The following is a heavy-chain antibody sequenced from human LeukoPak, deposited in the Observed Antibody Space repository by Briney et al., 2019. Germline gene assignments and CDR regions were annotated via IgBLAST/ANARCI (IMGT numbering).Heavy chain of an antibody. Sequence: GGSLRLSCAASGFTFTMFGMNWVRQAPGKGLEWVSYIDARSGIVYYADSVQGRFTISRDDAKDSVFLQMNSLRVDDTAVYYCSRTYDFGRGPPGDAFDNWGQGTLVTVPS. V-gene: IGHV3-48*01. J-gene: IGHJ3*02. D-gene: IGHD3-3*01. CDR3: SRTYDFGRGPPGDAFDN. CDR2: IDARSGIV. CDR1: GFTFTMFG.